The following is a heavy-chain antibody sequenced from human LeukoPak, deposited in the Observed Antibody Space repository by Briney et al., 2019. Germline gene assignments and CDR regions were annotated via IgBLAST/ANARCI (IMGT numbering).Heavy chain of an antibody. CDR2: IIPIFGTA. V-gene: IGHV1-69*13. J-gene: IGHJ3*02. CDR3: AREREGHAFDI. CDR1: GGTFSSYA. Sequence: ASVKVSCKASGGTFSSYAISWVRQAPGQGLEWMGGIIPIFGTANYAQKFQGRATITADESTSTAYMELSSLRSEDTAVYYCAREREGHAFDIWGQGTMVTVSS.